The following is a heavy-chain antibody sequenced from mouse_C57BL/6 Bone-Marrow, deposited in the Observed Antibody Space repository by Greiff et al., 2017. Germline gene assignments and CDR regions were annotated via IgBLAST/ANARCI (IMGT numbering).Heavy chain of an antibody. V-gene: IGHV1-7*01. J-gene: IGHJ3*01. Sequence: VQLQQSGAELAQPGASVKLSCKASGYTFTSYWMHWVKQRPGQGLEWIGYINPSSGYTKYNQTFKDKATLTADKSSSTAYMQLSSLTDEDSAVYYCAGGTHFAYWGQGTLVTVSA. CDR1: GYTFTSYW. CDR3: AGGTHFAY. CDR2: INPSSGYT. D-gene: IGHD2-14*01.